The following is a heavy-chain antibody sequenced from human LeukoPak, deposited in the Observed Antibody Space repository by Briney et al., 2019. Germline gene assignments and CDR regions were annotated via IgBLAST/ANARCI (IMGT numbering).Heavy chain of an antibody. Sequence: GGSLRLSCAASGFTFSSYGMHWVRQAPGKGLEWVSYISSSGSTIYYAHSVKGRFTISRDNAKNSLYLQMNSLRAEDTAVYYCARDSSGWSIWGQGTLVTVSS. V-gene: IGHV3-48*04. J-gene: IGHJ4*02. CDR2: ISSSGSTI. CDR3: ARDSSGWSI. D-gene: IGHD6-19*01. CDR1: GFTFSSYG.